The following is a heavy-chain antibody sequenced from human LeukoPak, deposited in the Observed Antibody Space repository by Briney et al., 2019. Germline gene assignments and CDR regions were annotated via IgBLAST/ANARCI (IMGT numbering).Heavy chain of an antibody. D-gene: IGHD2-8*01. CDR2: MNPNSGNT. Sequence: ASVKVSCKASGYTFTSYDINWVRQATGQGLEWMGWMNPNSGNTGYAQKFQGRVTMTRNTSISTAYMELSSLRSEDTAVYYCARGDCTNGVCYYYFDYWSQGTLVTVSS. J-gene: IGHJ4*02. CDR3: ARGDCTNGVCYYYFDY. V-gene: IGHV1-8*01. CDR1: GYTFTSYD.